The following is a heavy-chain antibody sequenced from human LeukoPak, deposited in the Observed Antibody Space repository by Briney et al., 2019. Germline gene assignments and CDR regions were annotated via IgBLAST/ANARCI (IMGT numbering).Heavy chain of an antibody. J-gene: IGHJ4*02. CDR2: IRGSGGST. Sequence: GGSLRLSCAASGFTFSSYFMSWVRQAPGKGLEWVSAIRGSGGSTYYADSVKGRFTISRDNSKNTLYLQMNSLRAEGTAVYYCAKGDYSLTFDYWGQGTLVTVSS. CDR3: AKGDYSLTFDY. D-gene: IGHD2/OR15-2a*01. CDR1: GFTFSSYF. V-gene: IGHV3-23*01.